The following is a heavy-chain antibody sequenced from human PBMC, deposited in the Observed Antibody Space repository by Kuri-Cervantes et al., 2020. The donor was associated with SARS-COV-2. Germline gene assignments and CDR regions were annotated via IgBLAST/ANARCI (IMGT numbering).Heavy chain of an antibody. J-gene: IGHJ6*02. CDR2: INPNSGGT. CDR1: GYTFTGYY. CDR3: ARGMVRGIIQYYYYAMDV. V-gene: IGHV1-2*04. Sequence: ASVKVSCKASGYTFTGYYMHWVRQAPGQGLEWMGWINPNSGGTNYAQNFQGWVTMTRDTSISTAYMELSRLRSDDTAVYYCARGMVRGIIQYYYYAMDVRGQGTTVTVSS. D-gene: IGHD3-10*01.